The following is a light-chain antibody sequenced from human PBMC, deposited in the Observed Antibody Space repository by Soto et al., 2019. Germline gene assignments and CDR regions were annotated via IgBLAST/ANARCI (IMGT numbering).Light chain of an antibody. V-gene: IGLV2-23*02. CDR2: EVS. Sequence: QSALTQPASVSGSPGQSITISCTGTSSDVGSYNLVSWYQQHPGKAPKLMIYEVSKRPSGVSNRFSGSKSGNTASLTISGLQAEDEADYYKVFGGGTQLTVL. CDR3: V. J-gene: IGLJ3*02. CDR1: SSDVGSYNL.